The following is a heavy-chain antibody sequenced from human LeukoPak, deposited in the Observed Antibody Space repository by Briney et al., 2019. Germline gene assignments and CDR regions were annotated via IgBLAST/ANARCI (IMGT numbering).Heavy chain of an antibody. J-gene: IGHJ4*02. CDR1: GFTFSSYS. V-gene: IGHV3-21*01. CDR2: ISSSSSYI. D-gene: IGHD6-6*01. Sequence: GSLRLSCAASGFTFSSYSMNWVRQAPGKGLEWVSSISSSSSYIYYADSVKGRFTISRDNAKNSLYLQMSSLRAEDTAVYYCARDLGIAARPDYWGQGTLVTVSS. CDR3: ARDLGIAARPDY.